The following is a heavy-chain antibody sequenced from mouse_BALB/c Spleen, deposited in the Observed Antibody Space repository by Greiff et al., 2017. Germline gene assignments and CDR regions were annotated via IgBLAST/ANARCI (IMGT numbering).Heavy chain of an antibody. CDR2: ISYSGST. D-gene: IGHD4-1*01. CDR1: GDSITSGY. J-gene: IGHJ1*01. CDR3: VRCWDDWYFDV. V-gene: IGHV3-8*02. Sequence: EVKLMESGPSLVKPSQTLSLTCSVTGDSITSGYWNWVRQYPGNKLEYMGYISYSGSTYYNPSLKSRISITRDTSKNQYYLQLNSVTTEDTATYYCVRCWDDWYFDVWGAGTTVTVSS.